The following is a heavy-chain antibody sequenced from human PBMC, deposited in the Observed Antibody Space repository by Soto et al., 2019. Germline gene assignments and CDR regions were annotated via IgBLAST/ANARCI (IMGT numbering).Heavy chain of an antibody. D-gene: IGHD3-10*01. J-gene: IGHJ6*02. Sequence: ASVKVSCKASGYTFTSYYMHWVRQAPGQGLEWMGIINPSGGSTSYAQKFQGRVTMTRDASTSTVYMELSSLRSEDTAVYYCARDLPSVLLWFGEREASLYYYYYGMDVWGQGTTVTVSS. CDR1: GYTFTSYY. CDR3: ARDLPSVLLWFGEREASLYYYYYGMDV. V-gene: IGHV1-46*01. CDR2: INPSGGST.